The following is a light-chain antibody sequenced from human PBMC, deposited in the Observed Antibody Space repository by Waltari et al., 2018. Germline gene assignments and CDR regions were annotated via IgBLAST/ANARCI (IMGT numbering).Light chain of an antibody. CDR1: QSVSSY. Sequence: EIVLTQSPATLSLSPGETPPLSCRASQSVSSYLAWYQQKPGQAPRLLIYDASNRATGIPARFSGSGSGTDFTLTISSLEPEDFAVYYCQQRTTFGQGTKLEIK. CDR2: DAS. CDR3: QQRTT. J-gene: IGKJ2*01. V-gene: IGKV3-11*01.